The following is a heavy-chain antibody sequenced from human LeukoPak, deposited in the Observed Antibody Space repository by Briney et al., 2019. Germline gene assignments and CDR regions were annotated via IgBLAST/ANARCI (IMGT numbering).Heavy chain of an antibody. V-gene: IGHV1-2*02. CDR3: GRGGQWLDREIDY. Sequence: ASVKVSCKASGYTFTDYYIHWVRQAPGQGLEWMGCIHPKTGGTNSAHKSLGRVTMTRDTSISTAYMELSTLSSDDTAVYYCGRGGQWLDREIDYWGQGTLVTVSS. D-gene: IGHD6-19*01. CDR2: IHPKTGGT. J-gene: IGHJ4*02. CDR1: GYTFTDYY.